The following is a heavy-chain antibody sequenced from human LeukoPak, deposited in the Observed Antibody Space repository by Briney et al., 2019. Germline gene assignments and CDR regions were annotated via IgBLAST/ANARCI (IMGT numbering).Heavy chain of an antibody. J-gene: IGHJ4*02. CDR3: ARDITQYSSSWYSY. Sequence: PGGSLRLSCAASGFTFSGSAMSWVRQAPGEGLEWVSLISYSGANSYYTDSVRGRFTISRDNSKDTLFLQMNSLRAEDTAVYYCARDITQYSSSWYSYWGQGTLVTVSS. CDR1: GFTFSGSA. D-gene: IGHD6-13*01. V-gene: IGHV3-23*01. CDR2: ISYSGANS.